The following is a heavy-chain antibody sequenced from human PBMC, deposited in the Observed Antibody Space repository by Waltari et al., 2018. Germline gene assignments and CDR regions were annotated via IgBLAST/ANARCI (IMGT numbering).Heavy chain of an antibody. V-gene: IGHV5-10-1*03. CDR3: ARHSPLNWGQFDY. CDR2: IDPSDSYT. J-gene: IGHJ4*02. Sequence: EVQLVQSGAEVKKPGASLRISCKGSGYSITSYWLSWLRQMPGKGLEWMGRIDPSDSYTNYSPSFQGHVTISADKSISTAHLQWSSLEASATAMYYCARHSPLNWGQFDYWGQGTLVTVSS. D-gene: IGHD7-27*01. CDR1: GYSITSYW.